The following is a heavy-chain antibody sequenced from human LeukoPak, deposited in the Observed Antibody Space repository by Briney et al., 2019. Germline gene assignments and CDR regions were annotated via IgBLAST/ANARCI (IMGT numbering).Heavy chain of an antibody. CDR3: AKELYGSGTLFDY. D-gene: IGHD3-10*01. CDR2: ISGSGGST. CDR1: GFTFSSYA. V-gene: IGHV3-23*01. Sequence: PGGSLRLSYAASGFTFSSYAMSWVRQAPGKGLEWVSAISGSGGSTYYADSVEGRFTISRDNSKNTLYLQMNSLRAEDTAVYYCAKELYGSGTLFDYWGQGTLVTVSS. J-gene: IGHJ4*02.